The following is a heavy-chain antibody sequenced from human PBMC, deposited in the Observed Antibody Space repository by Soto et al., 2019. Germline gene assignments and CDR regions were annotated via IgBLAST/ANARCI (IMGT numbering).Heavy chain of an antibody. CDR3: ASSSSYSRNYYYYGMDV. CDR1: GYTFTGYY. V-gene: IGHV1-2*04. D-gene: IGHD6-6*01. Sequence: ASVKVSCKASGYTFTGYYMHWVRQAPGQGLEWMGWINPNSGGTNYVQKFQGWVTMTRDTSISTAYMELSRLRSDDTAVYYCASSSSYSRNYYYYGMDVWGQGTTVTVSS. J-gene: IGHJ6*02. CDR2: INPNSGGT.